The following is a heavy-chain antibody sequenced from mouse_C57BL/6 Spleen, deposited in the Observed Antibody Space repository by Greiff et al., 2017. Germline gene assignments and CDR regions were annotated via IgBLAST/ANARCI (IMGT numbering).Heavy chain of an antibody. D-gene: IGHD2-1*01. J-gene: IGHJ2*01. V-gene: IGHV1-15*01. CDR1: GYTFTDYE. CDR2: IDPETGGT. Sequence: VQLQQSGAELVRPGASVTLSCKASGYTFTDYEMHWVKQTPVHGLEWIGAIDPETGGTAYNQKFKGKALLTADKSSSTAYMELRSLTSEDSAVYYCTRSLYYGNYFDYWGQGTTLTVSS. CDR3: TRSLYYGNYFDY.